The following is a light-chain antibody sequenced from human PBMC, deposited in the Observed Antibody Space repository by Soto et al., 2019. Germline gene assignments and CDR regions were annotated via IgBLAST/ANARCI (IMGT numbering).Light chain of an antibody. J-gene: IGKJ1*01. V-gene: IGKV1-39*01. Sequence: DIQMTQSPSSLSASVGDRVTITCRASQSISSSLNWYQQKPGNAPKLLIYAASSLQSGVPSRFSGSGSGTDFTLTISSLQPEDFATYYCQQRYSTPQTFGQGTKVDIK. CDR2: AAS. CDR1: QSISSS. CDR3: QQRYSTPQT.